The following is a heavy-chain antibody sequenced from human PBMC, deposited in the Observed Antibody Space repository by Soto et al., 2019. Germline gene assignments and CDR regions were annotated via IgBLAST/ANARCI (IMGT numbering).Heavy chain of an antibody. V-gene: IGHV4-59*01. CDR3: ARARYSSSWYLYYFDY. CDR2: IYYSGST. Sequence: SETLSLTCTVSGGSISSYYWSWIRQPPGKGLEWIGYIYYSGSTNYNPSLKSRVTISVDTSKNQFSLKLSSVTAADTAVYYCARARYSSSWYLYYFDYWGQGTLVTVSS. J-gene: IGHJ4*02. D-gene: IGHD6-13*01. CDR1: GGSISSYY.